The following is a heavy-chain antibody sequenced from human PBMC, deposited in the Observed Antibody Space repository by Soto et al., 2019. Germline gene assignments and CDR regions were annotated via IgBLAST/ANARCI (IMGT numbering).Heavy chain of an antibody. CDR1: GFTFSSYA. Sequence: GGSLRLSCAASGFTFSSYAMSWVRQAPGKGLEWVSGISGSGASTYYADSVKGRFTISRDNSKNTLYLQMNSLRAEDTAVYYCWKGGECSSTSCYTFFDYWGQGTLVTVSS. D-gene: IGHD2-2*02. J-gene: IGHJ4*02. V-gene: IGHV3-23*01. CDR3: WKGGECSSTSCYTFFDY. CDR2: ISGSGAST.